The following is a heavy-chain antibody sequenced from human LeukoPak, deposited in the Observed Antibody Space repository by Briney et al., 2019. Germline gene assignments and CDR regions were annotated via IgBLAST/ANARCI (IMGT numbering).Heavy chain of an antibody. J-gene: IGHJ2*01. CDR1: AFSFSTHW. Sequence: PGRSLRPSCAVSAFSFSTHWMSWVRQAPGKWLEWVAYIKQDGSEKYYVDSVKGRFTISRDNAKNSLYLQMNSLRVEDTAVYYCARVRGYDGYDWYFDLWGRGTLVTVSS. CDR2: IKQDGSEK. CDR3: ARVRGYDGYDWYFDL. D-gene: IGHD5-12*01. V-gene: IGHV3-7*05.